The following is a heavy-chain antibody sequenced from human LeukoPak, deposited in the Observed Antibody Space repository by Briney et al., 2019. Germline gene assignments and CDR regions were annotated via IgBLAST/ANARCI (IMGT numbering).Heavy chain of an antibody. CDR2: ISYDGSNK. V-gene: IGHV3-30-3*01. J-gene: IGHJ5*02. CDR1: GFTFSSYA. D-gene: IGHD3-16*01. CDR3: ARGGES. Sequence: QPGGSLRLSCAASGFTFSSYAMHWVRQAPGKGLEWVAVISYDGSNKYYADSVKGRFTISRDNSKNTLYLQMNSLRAEDTAVYYCARGGESWGQGTLVTVSS.